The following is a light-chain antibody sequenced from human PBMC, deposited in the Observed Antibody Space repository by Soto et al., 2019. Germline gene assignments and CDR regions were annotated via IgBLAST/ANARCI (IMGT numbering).Light chain of an antibody. CDR2: DAS. Sequence: EVVMTQSPATLSVSPGERATLSCRASQYISKFLAWYQQRPGRAPRLLIYDASTRATGIPARFSGSGSGTEFTLTISSLQSEDFAVYYCQQYNSWPETFGQGTKVDIK. V-gene: IGKV3-15*01. CDR1: QYISKF. J-gene: IGKJ1*01. CDR3: QQYNSWPET.